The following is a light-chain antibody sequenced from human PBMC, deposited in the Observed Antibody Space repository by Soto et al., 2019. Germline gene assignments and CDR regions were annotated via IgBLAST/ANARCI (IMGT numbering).Light chain of an antibody. CDR3: QQLNSYPRVT. Sequence: DIQLTQSPSFLSASVGDRVTITCRASQGISSYLAWYQQKPGKAPKLLIYAASTLQSGGPSRFSGSGSGTEFTLTISSLQPEDFATYYCQQLNSYPRVTFGGGTKVEIK. CDR1: QGISSY. J-gene: IGKJ4*01. V-gene: IGKV1-9*01. CDR2: AAS.